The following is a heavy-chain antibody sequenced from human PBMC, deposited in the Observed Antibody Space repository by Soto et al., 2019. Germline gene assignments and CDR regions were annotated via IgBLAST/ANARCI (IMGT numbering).Heavy chain of an antibody. CDR1: GGTFNKFV. CDR2: IIPVFRSA. CDR3: ARRYCASDNCPLFYYFVDL. D-gene: IGHD2-21*02. J-gene: IGHJ6*02. Sequence: VQLVQSGAEVKKTGSSVKVSCKASGGTFNKFVFSWVRQAPGQGFEWMGGIIPVFRSANYAQRFRGRITITADEYTSTVYLYLNDLRSDDTAVYYCARRYCASDNCPLFYYFVDLWGLGTTVTVSS. V-gene: IGHV1-69*01.